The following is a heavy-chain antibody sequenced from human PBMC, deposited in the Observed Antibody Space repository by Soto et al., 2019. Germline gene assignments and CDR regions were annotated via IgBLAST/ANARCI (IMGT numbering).Heavy chain of an antibody. Sequence: SETLSLTCTVSGGSISNRYYYWGWVRQPPGKGLEWIGGIYYSGNILYNPSLKSRVTLSLDTSKNQFSLNLRSVTATDTAVYYRERGFTSNTCPEFFDNWGQGTLVTVYS. D-gene: IGHD2-2*01. CDR3: ERGFTSNTCPEFFDN. V-gene: IGHV4-39*01. CDR2: IYYSGNI. J-gene: IGHJ4*02. CDR1: GGSISNRYYY.